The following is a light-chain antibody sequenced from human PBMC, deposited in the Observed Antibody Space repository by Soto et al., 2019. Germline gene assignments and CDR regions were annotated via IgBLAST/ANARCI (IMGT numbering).Light chain of an antibody. J-gene: IGLJ1*01. CDR1: SSDVGSYNR. V-gene: IGLV2-18*02. Sequence: QSALTQPPSLSGSPGQSVTISCTGTSSDVGSYNRVSWYQQPPGTAPKLMIYEVSNRPSGVPDRFSGSKSGNTASLTISGLQAEDEADYYCSSYSSSSTVFGTGTKVTVL. CDR3: SSYSSSSTV. CDR2: EVS.